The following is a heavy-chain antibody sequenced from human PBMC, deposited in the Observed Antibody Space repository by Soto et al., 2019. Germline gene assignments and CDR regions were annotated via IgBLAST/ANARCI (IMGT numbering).Heavy chain of an antibody. CDR2: IYHIGST. Sequence: QVQLQESGPGLMKPSETLALCYTVSGGSISSYYWSWIRQPPGKGLEWIGYIYHIGSTNYNPSLKSRVTISVDTSKNQFSLNVTSVTSADTAVYYCAGNEGSRRSWTLFGMDVWGQGMTVTVSS. CDR1: GGSISSYY. CDR3: AGNEGSRRSWTLFGMDV. V-gene: IGHV4-59*01. D-gene: IGHD6-13*01. J-gene: IGHJ6*02.